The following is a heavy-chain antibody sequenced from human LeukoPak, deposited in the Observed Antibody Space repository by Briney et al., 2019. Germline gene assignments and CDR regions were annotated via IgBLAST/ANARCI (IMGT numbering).Heavy chain of an antibody. CDR3: ARLVVTSGLDWFDP. CDR2: IHYSGRT. CDR1: GGSISGNY. D-gene: IGHD3-22*01. J-gene: IGHJ5*02. Sequence: SETLSLTCTVSGGSISGNYWIWIRQPPGKGLEWIGYIHYSGRTNSSPSLKSRVTISVDTPKNQFSRKLTSVTAADTAVYYCARLVVTSGLDWFDPWGQETLVTVSS. V-gene: IGHV4-59*08.